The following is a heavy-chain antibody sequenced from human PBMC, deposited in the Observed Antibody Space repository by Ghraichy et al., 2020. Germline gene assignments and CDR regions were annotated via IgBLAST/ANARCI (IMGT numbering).Heavy chain of an antibody. J-gene: IGHJ4*02. CDR1: GFTFSSFA. CDR2: TAAGGDGS. Sequence: GESLNISCAGSGFTFSSFAMSWVRQAPGKGLDWVSTTAAGGDGSFYADSVKDRFTISRDNSKNTLYLKMNSLRAEDTAVYYCAKKFFFGSGTYLYYFDYWGQGTLVTVSS. V-gene: IGHV3-23*01. CDR3: AKKFFFGSGTYLYYFDY. D-gene: IGHD3-10*01.